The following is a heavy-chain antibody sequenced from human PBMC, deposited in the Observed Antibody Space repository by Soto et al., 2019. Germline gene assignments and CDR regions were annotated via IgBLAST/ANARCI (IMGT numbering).Heavy chain of an antibody. CDR2: IRTYTGST. V-gene: IGHV1-18*01. D-gene: IGHD1-1*01. CDR1: GYTFTSYD. J-gene: IGHJ4*02. CDR3: ARGGQPIVY. Sequence: QVQLVQSGAEVKKPGASVKVSCKASGYTFTSYDITWVRQAPGQGLEWMGWIRTYTGSTTDAQKVQGRGTMTTDTAASTAYMELQSMRSDDTAVYYCARGGQPIVYWDQVTLVTVSS.